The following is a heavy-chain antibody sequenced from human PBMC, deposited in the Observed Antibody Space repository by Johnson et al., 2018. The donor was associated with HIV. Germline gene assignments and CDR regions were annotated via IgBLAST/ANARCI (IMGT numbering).Heavy chain of an antibody. D-gene: IGHD2-15*01. V-gene: IGHV3-30*18. CDR3: AKAGQLVAATSAFDI. J-gene: IGHJ3*02. CDR2: ISYDGSNK. CDR1: GFTFSSYG. Sequence: QVQLVESGGGVVQPGRSLRLSCAASGFTFSSYGMHWVRQAPGKGLEWVAVISYDGSNKYYADSVKGRFTISRDNSKNTLYLQMNSLRAEDTAVYYCAKAGQLVAATSAFDIWGQGTMVTVSS.